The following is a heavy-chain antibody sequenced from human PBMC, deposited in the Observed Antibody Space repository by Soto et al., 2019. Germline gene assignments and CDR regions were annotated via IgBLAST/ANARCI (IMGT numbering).Heavy chain of an antibody. CDR3: ARDYDFWSGYPAAGGMDV. J-gene: IGHJ6*02. CDR2: ISSSSSYI. CDR1: GFTFSSYS. Sequence: EVQLVESGGGLVKPGGSLRLSCAASGFTFSSYSMNWVRQAPGKGLEWVSSISSSSSYIYYADSMKGRFTISRDNAKNSLYLQMNSLRAEDTAVYYCARDYDFWSGYPAAGGMDVWVQGTTVTVSS. D-gene: IGHD3-3*01. V-gene: IGHV3-21*01.